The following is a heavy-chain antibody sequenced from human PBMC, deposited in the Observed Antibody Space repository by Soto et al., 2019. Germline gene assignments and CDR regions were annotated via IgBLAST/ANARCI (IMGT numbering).Heavy chain of an antibody. V-gene: IGHV6-1*01. D-gene: IGHD6-19*01. CDR1: GDSVFSSTAA. Sequence: SQTLSLTCAISGDSVFSSTAAWNWIRQSPSRGLEWLGRTYYRSKWYNDYAVSVKSRITINPDTSKHQFSLQLNSVTPEDTAVYHCARDRSPSGWFNSFDSWGKGTMVTASS. CDR2: TYYRSKWYN. CDR3: ARDRSPSGWFNSFDS. J-gene: IGHJ3*02.